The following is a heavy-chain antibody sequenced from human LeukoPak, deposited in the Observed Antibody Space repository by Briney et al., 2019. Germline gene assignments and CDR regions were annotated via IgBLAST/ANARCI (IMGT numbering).Heavy chain of an antibody. Sequence: ASVKVSCKASGYTFTGYYMHWVRQAPGQGLEWMGWINPNSGGTNYAQKFQGRVTMTRDTSISTAYMELGRLRSDDTAVYYCVRGLGRGRDGYNYYYFDYWGQGTLVTVSS. CDR3: VRGLGRGRDGYNYYYFDY. J-gene: IGHJ4*02. D-gene: IGHD5-24*01. CDR2: INPNSGGT. CDR1: GYTFTGYY. V-gene: IGHV1-2*02.